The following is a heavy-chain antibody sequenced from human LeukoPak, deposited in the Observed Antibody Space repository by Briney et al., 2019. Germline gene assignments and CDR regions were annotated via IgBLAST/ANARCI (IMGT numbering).Heavy chain of an antibody. J-gene: IGHJ4*02. V-gene: IGHV3-66*01. CDR2: IYSGGST. CDR1: GFTVSSNY. CDR3: ARADYYDSSGYPPAFDY. Sequence: GGSLRLSCAASGFTVSSNYMSWVRQAPGKGLEWVSVIYSGGSTYYADSVKGRFTISRDNSKNTLYLQMNSLRAEDTAVYYCARADYYDSSGYPPAFDYWGQGTLVTVSS. D-gene: IGHD3-22*01.